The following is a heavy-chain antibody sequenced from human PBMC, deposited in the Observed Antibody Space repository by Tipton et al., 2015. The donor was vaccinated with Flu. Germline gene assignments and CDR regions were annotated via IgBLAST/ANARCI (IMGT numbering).Heavy chain of an antibody. V-gene: IGHV3-33*03. CDR3: ASLMAADVFDV. Sequence: RSLRLSCVASGFTFSNYGLHWVRQAPGKRLEWVALIRHYVTNTYYVDSVRGRFTISRDNAKSTLYLQMNSLRAEDTAVYYCASLMAADVFDVWGQGTMVTVSS. D-gene: IGHD2-8*01. CDR1: GFTFSNYG. J-gene: IGHJ3*01. CDR2: IRHYVTNT.